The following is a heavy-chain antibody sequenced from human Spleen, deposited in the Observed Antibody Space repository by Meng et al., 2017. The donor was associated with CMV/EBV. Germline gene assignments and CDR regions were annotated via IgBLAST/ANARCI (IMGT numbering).Heavy chain of an antibody. CDR1: GDSISRGGCY. CDR3: ARVGYSGYESRYFDY. D-gene: IGHD5-12*01. V-gene: IGHV4-31*02. Sequence: GDSISRGGCYWSWVRQHPGKGLEWIGYIYYSGSSYYNPSLKSRVAISVDTSKKKFSLKLSSVTAADTAVYFCARVGYSGYESRYFDYWGPGTLVTVSS. CDR2: IYYSGSS. J-gene: IGHJ4*02.